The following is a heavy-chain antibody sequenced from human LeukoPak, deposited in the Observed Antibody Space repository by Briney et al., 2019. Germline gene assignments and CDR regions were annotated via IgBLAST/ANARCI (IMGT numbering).Heavy chain of an antibody. J-gene: IGHJ4*02. CDR2: INPLSGGT. CDR1: GYIFTDYY. D-gene: IGHD5-18*01. CDR3: ARGHDNTGYNYFDQ. V-gene: IGHV1-2*02. Sequence: ASVKVSCKASGYIFTDYYIHWVRQARGQGLQRMGWINPLSGGTNYAQKFRGRVTMTRDTSIATIYMDLSSLVSDDTAVYYCARGHDNTGYNYFDQWGQGTLVTVSS.